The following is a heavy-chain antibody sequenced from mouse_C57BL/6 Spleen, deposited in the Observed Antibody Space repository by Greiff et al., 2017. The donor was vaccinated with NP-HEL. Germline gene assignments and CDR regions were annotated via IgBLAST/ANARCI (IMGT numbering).Heavy chain of an antibody. D-gene: IGHD2-4*01. J-gene: IGHJ2*01. CDR2: INPNNGGT. CDR1: GYTFTDYY. Sequence: EVKLQQSGPELVKPGASVKISCKASGYTFTDYYMNWVKQSHGKSLEWIGDINPNNGGTSYNQKFKGKATLTVDKSSSTAYMELRSLTSEDSAVYYCARSGYDYDEGGFDYWGQGTTLTVSS. V-gene: IGHV1-26*01. CDR3: ARSGYDYDEGGFDY.